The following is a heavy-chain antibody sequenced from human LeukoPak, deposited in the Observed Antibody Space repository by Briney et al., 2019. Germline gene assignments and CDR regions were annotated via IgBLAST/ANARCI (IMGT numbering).Heavy chain of an antibody. J-gene: IGHJ6*02. CDR3: ASSQIWFGEFLGEFHYGMDV. CDR2: ISYSGST. CDR1: GGSINSYY. V-gene: IGHV4-59*12. Sequence: PSETLSLTCTVSGGSINSYYWSWIRQPPGKGLEWIGYISYSGSTHYNPSLKSRVTISVDTSRKQFSLRLSSVTAADTAVYYCASSQIWFGEFLGEFHYGMDVWGPGTTVAVSS. D-gene: IGHD3-10*01.